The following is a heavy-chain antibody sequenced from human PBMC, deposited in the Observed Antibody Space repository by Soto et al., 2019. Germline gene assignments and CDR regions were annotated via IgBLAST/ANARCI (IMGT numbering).Heavy chain of an antibody. D-gene: IGHD4-4*01. V-gene: IGHV3-74*01. Sequence: EVHLVESGGGLVQPGGSLRLSCAASGFTFSSYWMHWVRQAPGKGLEWVSRINDDGRRTSYADSVKGRFTISRDNAKNTLYLQMNSLRDDDTAIYYCARRHRTSYTSDYWGQGTLVTVSS. CDR1: GFTFSSYW. J-gene: IGHJ4*02. CDR2: INDDGRRT. CDR3: ARRHRTSYTSDY.